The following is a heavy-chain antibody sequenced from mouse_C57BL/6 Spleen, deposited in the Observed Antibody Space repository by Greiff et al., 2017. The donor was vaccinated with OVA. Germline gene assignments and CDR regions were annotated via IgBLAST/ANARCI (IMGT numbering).Heavy chain of an antibody. CDR2: IDPETGVT. CDR1: GYTFTDYE. Sequence: QVQLQQSGAELVRPGASVTLSCKASGYTFTDYEMHWVKQTPVHGLEWIGAIDPETGVTAYNQKFKGKAILTADKSSSTAYMERRSLTSEDSAVYYCTREGLRAFAYWGQGTLVTVSA. CDR3: TREGLRAFAY. V-gene: IGHV1-15*01. D-gene: IGHD2-4*01. J-gene: IGHJ3*01.